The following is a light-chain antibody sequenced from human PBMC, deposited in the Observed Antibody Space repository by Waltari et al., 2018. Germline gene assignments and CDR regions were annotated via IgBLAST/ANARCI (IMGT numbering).Light chain of an antibody. CDR1: PSNIGSNS. V-gene: IGLV1-44*01. J-gene: IGLJ6*01. Sequence: QSVLTQPPSASGTPGQSVAISCSGRPSNIGSNSVNWYQQLPGAAPKLLIYSNDQRPSGVPDRFSGSKSGTSASLAISGLQSEDEGDYYCAVWDDSLNGPVFGSGIKVTVL. CDR3: AVWDDSLNGPV. CDR2: SND.